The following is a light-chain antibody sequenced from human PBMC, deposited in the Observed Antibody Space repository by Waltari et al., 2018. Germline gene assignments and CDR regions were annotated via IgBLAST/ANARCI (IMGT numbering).Light chain of an antibody. J-gene: IGLJ2*01. Sequence: SYVLTQSPSVSVAPGQTARIAWGGDNIGSKRVQWYQQKPGQAPVLVVYDDGDRPSGIPERFSGANSGNTATLTISTVEVGDEADYCCQVWDISGDHVVFGGGTRLTVL. CDR3: QVWDISGDHVV. CDR2: DDG. V-gene: IGLV3-21*02. CDR1: NIGSKR.